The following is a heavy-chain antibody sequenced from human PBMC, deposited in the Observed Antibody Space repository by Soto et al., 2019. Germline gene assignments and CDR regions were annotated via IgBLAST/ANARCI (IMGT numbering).Heavy chain of an antibody. Sequence: GESLKISCKGSGYSFTSYWIGWVRQMPGKGLEWMGIIYPGDSDTRYSPSFQGQVTISADKSISTAYLQWSSLKASDTAMYYCAIHGIGYYSKDYYYYYGMDVWGQGTTVTVSS. CDR3: AIHGIGYYSKDYYYYYGMDV. V-gene: IGHV5-51*01. D-gene: IGHD3-22*01. CDR2: IYPGDSDT. CDR1: GYSFTSYW. J-gene: IGHJ6*02.